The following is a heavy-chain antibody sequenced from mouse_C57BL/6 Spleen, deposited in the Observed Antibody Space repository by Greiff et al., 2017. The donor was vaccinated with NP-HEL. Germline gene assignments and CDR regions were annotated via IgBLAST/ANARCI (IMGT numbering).Heavy chain of an antibody. CDR1: GYAFSSSW. Sequence: QVQLQQSGPELVKPGASVKISCKASGYAFSSSWMNWVKRRPGKGLEWIGRIYPGDGDTNYNGKFKGKATLTADKSSSTAYMQLSSLTSEDSAVYFCARNWDEGFDYWGQGTTLTVSS. CDR3: ARNWDEGFDY. J-gene: IGHJ2*01. D-gene: IGHD4-1*01. CDR2: IYPGDGDT. V-gene: IGHV1-82*01.